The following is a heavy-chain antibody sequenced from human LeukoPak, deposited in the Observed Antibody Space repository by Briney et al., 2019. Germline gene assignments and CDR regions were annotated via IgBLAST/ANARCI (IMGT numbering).Heavy chain of an antibody. V-gene: IGHV3-74*01. J-gene: IGHJ4*02. CDR3: TRGVAVSGTDY. Sequence: GGSLRLSCAASGFSSSSYWMHWVRQAPGKGLVWVSRINNDGSGTSYAESVKGRFTISRDNAKNTLYLQMNSLRVEDAAVYYCTRGVAVSGTDYWGQGTLVTVSS. CDR1: GFSSSSYW. CDR2: INNDGSGT. D-gene: IGHD6-19*01.